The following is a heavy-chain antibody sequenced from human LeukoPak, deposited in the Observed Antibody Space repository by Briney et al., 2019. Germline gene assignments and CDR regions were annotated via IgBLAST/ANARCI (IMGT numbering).Heavy chain of an antibody. V-gene: IGHV3-23*01. CDR1: GFTFTSYA. CDR2: ISRSAGST. J-gene: IGHJ6*03. D-gene: IGHD3-9*01. CDR3: AKYFDGYYYYYMDV. Sequence: PGGSLRLSCAASGFTFTSYAMSWVRQAPGKGLEWVSAISRSAGSTYYADSVKGRFTISRDNSKDTLYLQMNSLRAEDTAVYYCAKYFDGYYYYYMDVWGKGTTVTVSS.